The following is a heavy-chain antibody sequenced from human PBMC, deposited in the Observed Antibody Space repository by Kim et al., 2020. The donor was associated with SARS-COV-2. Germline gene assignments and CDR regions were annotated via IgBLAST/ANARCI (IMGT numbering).Heavy chain of an antibody. D-gene: IGHD3-9*01. Sequence: ASVKVSCKASGYTFTSYYMHWVRQAPGQGLEWMGIINPSGGSTSYAQKFQGRVTMTRDTSTSTVYMELSSLRSEDTAVYYCARPLHGRSHHYDTRNPVLYWGQGNLVTVSS. CDR1: GYTFTSYY. CDR3: ARPLHGRSHHYDTRNPVLY. CDR2: INPSGGST. V-gene: IGHV1-46*01. J-gene: IGHJ4*02.